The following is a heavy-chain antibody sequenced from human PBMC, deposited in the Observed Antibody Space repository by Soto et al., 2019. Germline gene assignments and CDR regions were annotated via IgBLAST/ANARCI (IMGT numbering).Heavy chain of an antibody. V-gene: IGHV3-30-3*01. CDR2: ISYDGSNK. D-gene: IGHD6-19*01. CDR1: GFTFSSYA. J-gene: IGHJ2*01. CDR3: ARNLGGWYNLYWYFDL. Sequence: GGSLRLSCAASGFTFSSYAMHWVRQAPGKGLEWVAVISYDGSNKYYADSVKGRFTISRDNSKNTLYLQMNSLRAEDTAVYYCARNLGGWYNLYWYFDLWGRGTLVTVLL.